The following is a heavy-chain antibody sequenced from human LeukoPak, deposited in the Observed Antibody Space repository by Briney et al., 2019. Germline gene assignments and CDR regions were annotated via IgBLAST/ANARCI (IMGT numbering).Heavy chain of an antibody. CDR2: IHYSGTT. V-gene: IGHV4-59*03. D-gene: IGHD2-8*02. J-gene: IGHJ1*01. CDR3: AASGNSWWEGFFHD. CDR1: RASMSSFF. Sequence: SETLSLTCTVSRASMSSFFWSWIRQPPGKGLEWIGHIHYSGTTKYNPSLTSRITLSMDTSKSQVSLRLTSVTAADTAMYYCAASGNSWWEGFFHDWGQGTPVSVSS.